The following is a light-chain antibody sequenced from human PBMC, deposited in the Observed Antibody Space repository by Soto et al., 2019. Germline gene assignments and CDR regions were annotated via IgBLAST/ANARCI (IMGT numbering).Light chain of an antibody. Sequence: EIVLTPSPGTLSLSPGERAILSCRASQSVSSNYLAWYQQKPGQAPRLLIYGASSWATGIPARFSGSGSGTEFTLTISSLQSEDFAVYYCQQYNDWPPITLGQGTRLEIK. CDR2: GAS. CDR1: QSVSSN. CDR3: QQYNDWPPIT. J-gene: IGKJ5*01. V-gene: IGKV3-15*01.